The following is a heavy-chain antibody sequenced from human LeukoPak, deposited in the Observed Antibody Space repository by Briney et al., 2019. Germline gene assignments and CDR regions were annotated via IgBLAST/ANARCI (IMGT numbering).Heavy chain of an antibody. CDR3: ATTSGYFYY. D-gene: IGHD1-26*01. V-gene: IGHV1-18*01. CDR1: GYTFTNYG. Sequence: ASVKVSCKASGYTFTNYGISWVRQAPGQGLEWMGWISAYNGNTNYAQNFQGRVTMTRDTSISTAYMELSRLRSDDTAVYYCATTSGYFYYWGQGTLVTVSS. J-gene: IGHJ4*02. CDR2: ISAYNGNT.